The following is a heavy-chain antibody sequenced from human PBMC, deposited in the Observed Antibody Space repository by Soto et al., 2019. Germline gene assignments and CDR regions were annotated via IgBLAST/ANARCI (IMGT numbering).Heavy chain of an antibody. CDR2: ITGAGGST. V-gene: IGHV3-23*01. Sequence: GGSLRLSCAVSGFTFDNYGMSWVRQGPGKGLEWIGAITGAGGSTYNADSAKGRFTISRDNSKKTVYLQVDSLRVEDTAVYYCAKGHSDSFGNYDYFGMDVWGQGTTVTVSS. D-gene: IGHD4-4*01. J-gene: IGHJ6*02. CDR3: AKGHSDSFGNYDYFGMDV. CDR1: GFTFDNYG.